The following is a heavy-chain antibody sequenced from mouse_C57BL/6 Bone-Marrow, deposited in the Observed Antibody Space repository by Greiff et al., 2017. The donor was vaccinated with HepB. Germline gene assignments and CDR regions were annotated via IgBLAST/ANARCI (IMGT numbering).Heavy chain of an antibody. CDR1: GFTFTDYY. CDR2: IRNKANGYTT. V-gene: IGHV7-3*01. Sequence: DVHLVESGGGLVQPGGSLSLSCAASGFTFTDYYMSWVRQPPGKALEWLGFIRNKANGYTTEYSASVKGRFTISRDNSQSILYLQMNALRAEDSATYYCARYSKSYFDYWGQGTTLTVSS. CDR3: ARYSKSYFDY. J-gene: IGHJ2*01.